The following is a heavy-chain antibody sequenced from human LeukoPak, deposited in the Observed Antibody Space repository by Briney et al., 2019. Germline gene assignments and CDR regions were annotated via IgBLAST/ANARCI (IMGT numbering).Heavy chain of an antibody. J-gene: IGHJ4*02. Sequence: RPSETLFLTCAVSGYSISSGYYWAWLRQPPGKGLEWIGSIYHSGSTYYNPSLKSRVNISVDTSKSQFSLKLSSVTAADTAVYYCARDGLVPAAVYTDYFDYWGQGTRVTVSS. D-gene: IGHD2-2*01. V-gene: IGHV4-38-2*02. CDR1: GYSISSGYY. CDR2: IYHSGST. CDR3: ARDGLVPAAVYTDYFDY.